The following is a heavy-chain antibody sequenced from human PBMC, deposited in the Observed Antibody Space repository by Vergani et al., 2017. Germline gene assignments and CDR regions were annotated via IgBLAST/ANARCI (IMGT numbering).Heavy chain of an antibody. CDR1: GYTFTGYY. Sequence: QVQLVQSGAEVKKPGASVKVSCKASGYTFTGYYMHWVRQAPGQGLEWMGWINPNSGGTNYAQKFQGRVTMTRDTSISTAYMELSRLRSEDTAVYYCAQSFLRTETTVTFFDYWGQGTLVTVSS. D-gene: IGHD4-17*01. V-gene: IGHV1-2*02. J-gene: IGHJ4*02. CDR3: AQSFLRTETTVTFFDY. CDR2: INPNSGGT.